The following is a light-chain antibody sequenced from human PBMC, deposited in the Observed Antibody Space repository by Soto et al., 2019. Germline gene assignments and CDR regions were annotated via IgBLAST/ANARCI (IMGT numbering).Light chain of an antibody. J-gene: IGLJ1*01. Sequence: QSVLTQPASVSGSPVQSITISCTGTSSDVGGYNYVSWYQQHPVKAPKLMIYGVTNRPSGVSDRFSGSKSGNTASLTISGLQAEDEADYYCSSYTSSSTPYVFGTGTKVTVL. CDR3: SSYTSSSTPYV. V-gene: IGLV2-14*01. CDR2: GVT. CDR1: SSDVGGYNY.